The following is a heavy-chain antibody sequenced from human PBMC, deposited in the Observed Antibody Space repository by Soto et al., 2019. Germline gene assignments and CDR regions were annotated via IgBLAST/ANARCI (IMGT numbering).Heavy chain of an antibody. CDR2: MNPNSGNR. D-gene: IGHD2-15*01. J-gene: IGHJ5*02. V-gene: IGHV1-8*01. CDR3: ARGLCSGGSCYPHNWFDP. Sequence: QVKLVQSGAEVKKPGASVKVSCKASGYTFTSYDINWVRQATGQGLEWMGWMNPNSGNRGYAQKFQGRVTLTRNTSISTTYMELSSLRSEDTAVYYCARGLCSGGSCYPHNWFDPWGQGTLVTVSS. CDR1: GYTFTSYD.